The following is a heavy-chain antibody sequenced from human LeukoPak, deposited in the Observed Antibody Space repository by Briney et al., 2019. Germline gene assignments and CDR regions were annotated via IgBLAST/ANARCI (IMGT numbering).Heavy chain of an antibody. V-gene: IGHV1-18*01. CDR1: GYTFTSYG. Sequence: ASVKVSCKASGYTFTSYGISWVRQAPGQGLEWMGWISAYNGNTNYAQKLQGRVTMTTDTSTSTAYMELRSLRSDDTAVYYCARALGGSYYDPYFDYWGQGTLVTVSS. CDR3: ARALGGSYYDPYFDY. D-gene: IGHD1-26*01. J-gene: IGHJ4*02. CDR2: ISAYNGNT.